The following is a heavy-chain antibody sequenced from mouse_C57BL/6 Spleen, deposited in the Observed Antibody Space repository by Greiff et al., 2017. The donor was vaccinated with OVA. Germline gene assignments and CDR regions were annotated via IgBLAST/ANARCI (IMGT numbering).Heavy chain of an antibody. J-gene: IGHJ4*01. CDR2: INPYNGGT. CDR3: ARSDYLYAMDY. V-gene: IGHV1-19*01. Sequence: EVQLQQSGPVLVKPGASVKMSCKASGYTFTDYYMNWVKQSHGKSLEWIGVINPYNGGTSYNQKFQGKATLTVDKSSSTAYMELNSLTSEDSAVYYCARSDYLYAMDYWGQGTSVTVSS. D-gene: IGHD2-4*01. CDR1: GYTFTDYY.